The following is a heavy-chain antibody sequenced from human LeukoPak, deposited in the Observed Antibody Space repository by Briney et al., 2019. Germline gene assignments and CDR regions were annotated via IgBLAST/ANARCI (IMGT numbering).Heavy chain of an antibody. D-gene: IGHD6-25*01. CDR2: ISGSGGST. J-gene: IGHJ4*02. V-gene: IGHV3-23*01. CDR3: AKPLAARGLANFDY. Sequence: PGGPLRLSCTASGFSFSSYAMSWVRQAPGKGLEWVSAISGSGGSTYYADSVKGRFTISRDNSKNTLYLQMNSLRAEDTAVYYCAKPLAARGLANFDYWGQGTLVTVSS. CDR1: GFSFSSYA.